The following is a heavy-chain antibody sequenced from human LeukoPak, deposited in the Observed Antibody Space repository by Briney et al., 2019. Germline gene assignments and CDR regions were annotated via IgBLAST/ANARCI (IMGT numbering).Heavy chain of an antibody. V-gene: IGHV3-7*01. Sequence: GGSLRLSCAASGFTFSSYAMSWVRQAPGKGLEWVANIKQDGSEKYYVDSVKGRFTISRDNAKNSRYLQMNSLRAEDTAVYYCARDLVDGTHYFDYWGQGTLVTVSS. CDR2: IKQDGSEK. CDR1: GFTFSSYA. J-gene: IGHJ4*02. D-gene: IGHD1-1*01. CDR3: ARDLVDGTHYFDY.